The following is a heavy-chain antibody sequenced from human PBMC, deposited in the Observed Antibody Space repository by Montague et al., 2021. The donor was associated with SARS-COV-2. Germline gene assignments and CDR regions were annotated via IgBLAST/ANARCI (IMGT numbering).Heavy chain of an antibody. J-gene: IGHJ4*02. CDR3: ARGRITMVRGVIIDNLFDY. V-gene: IGHV1-8*01. CDR2: MNPNSGNT. D-gene: IGHD3-10*01. CDR1: GYTLTSYD. Sequence: SVKVSCKASGYTLTSYDINWVRQATGQGLKWMGWMNPNSGNTGYAQRFQGRVTMTRNTSISTAYMELSSLRSEDTAVCYCARGRITMVRGVIIDNLFDYWGQGTLVTVSS.